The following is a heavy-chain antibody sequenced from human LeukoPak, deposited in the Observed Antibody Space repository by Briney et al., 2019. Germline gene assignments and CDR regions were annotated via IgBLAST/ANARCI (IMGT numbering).Heavy chain of an antibody. V-gene: IGHV3-53*05. CDR1: GLTVSSNS. CDR3: AKDLPAAYFDS. D-gene: IGHD2-2*01. J-gene: IGHJ4*02. Sequence: PGRSLRLSCAASGLTVSSNSVSWVRQAPGKGLEWVSVINSGGNTYYADSVKGRFTFSRDNSENTLHLQMNSLRAEDTAVYYCAKDLPAAYFDSWGQGTLVTVSS. CDR2: INSGGNT.